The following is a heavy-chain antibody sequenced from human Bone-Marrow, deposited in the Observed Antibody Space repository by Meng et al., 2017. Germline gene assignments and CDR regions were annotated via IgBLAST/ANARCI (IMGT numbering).Heavy chain of an antibody. CDR2: IWYDGSNE. J-gene: IGHJ4*02. Sequence: GGSLRLSCAVSGFTFSNFGMHWVRQAPGKGLEWVSVIWYDGSNEYYADSVKGRFTISRDNSKNTLYLQMNSLRAEDTAVYYCARTNYYGSGSYLDYWGQGTLVTVSS. CDR3: ARTNYYGSGSYLDY. V-gene: IGHV3-33*01. D-gene: IGHD3-10*01. CDR1: GFTFSNFG.